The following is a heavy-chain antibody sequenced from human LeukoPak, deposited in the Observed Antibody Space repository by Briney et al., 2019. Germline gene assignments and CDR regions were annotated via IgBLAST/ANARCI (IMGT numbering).Heavy chain of an antibody. V-gene: IGHV4-4*07. J-gene: IGHJ4*02. Sequence: SETLSFTCSVSGVSISGYYWSWIRQPAGKGLEWIGRFNTRGITTYNSSLKTRVIISLDNSKNQFYLTLTSVTAADTAVYYCARGNYYGSASRGGFDYWGQGILVTVSA. D-gene: IGHD3-10*01. CDR2: FNTRGIT. CDR3: ARGNYYGSASRGGFDY. CDR1: GVSISGYY.